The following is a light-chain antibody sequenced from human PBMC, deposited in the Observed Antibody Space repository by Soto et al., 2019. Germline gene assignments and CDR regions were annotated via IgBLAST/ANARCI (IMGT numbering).Light chain of an antibody. CDR3: QQANTFPLT. Sequence: DIQMTQSPSSVSASIGDRVTITCRASRGIGFRLAWFQQRPGKAPNLLFHAASTLQSGVPSRFSGSGSGTDFTLSISSLQPEDFATYYCQQANTFPLTFGGGTKVEIK. CDR1: RGIGFR. V-gene: IGKV1D-12*01. J-gene: IGKJ4*01. CDR2: AAS.